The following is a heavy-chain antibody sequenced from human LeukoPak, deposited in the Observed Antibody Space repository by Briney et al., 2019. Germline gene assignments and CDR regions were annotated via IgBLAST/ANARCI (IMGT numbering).Heavy chain of an antibody. Sequence: GGSLRLSCEASGFRFSGFWMSWVRQAPGKGPEWVANINRESSEKYYVDSVRGRFTISRDNAKNSLSLQMNSLRVEDTAVYYCAREVDRSFGYWGQGNVVTVSS. CDR2: INRESSEK. CDR1: GFRFSGFW. D-gene: IGHD1-26*01. J-gene: IGHJ4*02. CDR3: AREVDRSFGY. V-gene: IGHV3-7*01.